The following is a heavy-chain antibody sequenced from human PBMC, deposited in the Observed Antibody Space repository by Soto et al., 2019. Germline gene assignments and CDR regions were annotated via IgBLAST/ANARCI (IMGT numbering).Heavy chain of an antibody. Sequence: ASVKVSCKASGYTFTSYDINSVRQATGHGRRRMGWMNPNSGNTGYAQKFQGRVTMTGNTSISTAYMKLSTMRSEDSAEYYCAIGRGEVFDSGDFLTGYYGLDWFDPWGQGTLVTVSS. V-gene: IGHV1-8*01. CDR3: AIGRGEVFDSGDFLTGYYGLDWFDP. CDR2: MNPNSGNT. J-gene: IGHJ5*02. CDR1: GYTFTSYD. D-gene: IGHD3-9*01.